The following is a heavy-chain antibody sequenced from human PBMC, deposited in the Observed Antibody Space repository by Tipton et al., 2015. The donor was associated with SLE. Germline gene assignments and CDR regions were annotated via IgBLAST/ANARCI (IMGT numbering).Heavy chain of an antibody. CDR2: INHTGGT. Sequence: TLSLTCAVYGGSFSGYYWSWIRQPPGKGLEWIGEINHTGGTNYNPSLKSRVTISVDTSKNQFSLKLSSVTAAGTAVYYCARGIAAAVTEGYYYGMDVWGQGTTVTVSS. J-gene: IGHJ6*02. CDR3: ARGIAAAVTEGYYYGMDV. V-gene: IGHV4-34*01. D-gene: IGHD6-13*01. CDR1: GGSFSGYY.